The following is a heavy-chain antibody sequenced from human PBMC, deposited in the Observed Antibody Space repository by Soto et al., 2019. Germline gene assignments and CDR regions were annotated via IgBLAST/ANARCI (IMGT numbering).Heavy chain of an antibody. V-gene: IGHV1-8*01. CDR2: MNPNSDNT. CDR1: GYTFTNYD. CDR3: AVASIVVVPAGIPK. J-gene: IGHJ4*02. D-gene: IGHD2-2*01. Sequence: ASVKVSCKASGYTFTNYDINWVRQATGQGREWMGWMNPNSDNTGYAQKFQGRVTMTRNTSMSTAYMELSSLRSEDTAIYYCAVASIVVVPAGIPKWGQGTLVTVYS.